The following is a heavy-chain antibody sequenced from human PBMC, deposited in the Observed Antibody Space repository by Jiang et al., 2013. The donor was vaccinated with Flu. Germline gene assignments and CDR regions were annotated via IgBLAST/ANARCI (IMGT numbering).Heavy chain of an antibody. CDR3: ARDLCATTSCQFDY. Sequence: GAEVKKPGASVKVSCKASGYTFTSYSITWVRQAPGQGLEWMGWIGAHNGDTNYAQKFQGRVTMTTDTSTNTAYMEVRNLRSDDTAIYYCARDLCATTSCQFDYWGQGTLV. CDR1: GYTFTSYS. J-gene: IGHJ4*02. CDR2: IGAHNGDT. V-gene: IGHV1-18*01. D-gene: IGHD1-26*01.